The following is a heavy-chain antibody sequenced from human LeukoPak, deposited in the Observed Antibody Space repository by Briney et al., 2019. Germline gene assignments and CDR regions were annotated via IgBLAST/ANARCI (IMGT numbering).Heavy chain of an antibody. D-gene: IGHD2-15*01. CDR2: IYYSGST. V-gene: IGHV4-59*12. Sequence: PSETLSLTCTVSGGSISSYYWSWIRQPPGKGLEWIGYIYYSGSTNYNPSLKSRVAISVDTSKNQFSLKLSSVTAADTAVYYCARGDVEVMGSGGRYYYYYYGMDVWGQGTTVTVSS. J-gene: IGHJ6*02. CDR3: ARGDVEVMGSGGRYYYYYYGMDV. CDR1: GGSISSYY.